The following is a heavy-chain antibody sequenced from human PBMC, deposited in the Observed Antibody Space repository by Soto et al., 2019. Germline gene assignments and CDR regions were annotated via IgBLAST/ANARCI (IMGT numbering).Heavy chain of an antibody. CDR1: GGSFSGYY. D-gene: IGHD2-15*01. CDR2: INHSGST. V-gene: IGHV4-34*01. Sequence: SETLSLTCAVYGGSFSGYYWSWIRQPPGKGLEWIGEINHSGSTNYNPSLKSRVTISVDTSKNQFSLKLSSVTAADTAVYYCARDGETGKYCSGGSCPKGMDVWGQGTTVTVSS. J-gene: IGHJ6*02. CDR3: ARDGETGKYCSGGSCPKGMDV.